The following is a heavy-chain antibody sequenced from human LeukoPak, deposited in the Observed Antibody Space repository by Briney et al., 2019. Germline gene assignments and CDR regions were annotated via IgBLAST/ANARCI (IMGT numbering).Heavy chain of an antibody. Sequence: SGPTLVHPTPTLTLTCTFSGFSLSTSGVGVGWIRQPPGKALEWLALIYWNDDKRYSPSLKSRLTITKDTFKNQVVLTMTNMDPVDTATYYCAHRGYCSSTSCYGRSRGWFDPWGQGTLVTVSS. D-gene: IGHD2-2*01. J-gene: IGHJ5*02. CDR1: GFSLSTSGVG. V-gene: IGHV2-5*01. CDR2: IYWNDDK. CDR3: AHRGYCSSTSCYGRSRGWFDP.